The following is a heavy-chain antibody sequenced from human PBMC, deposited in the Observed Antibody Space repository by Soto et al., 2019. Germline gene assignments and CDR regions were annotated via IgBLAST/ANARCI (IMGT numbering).Heavy chain of an antibody. V-gene: IGHV3-30*03. CDR2: ISYDGSNK. CDR1: GFSFSSYG. Sequence: QVQLVESGGGVIQRGRSLRLSCAASGFSFSSYGMQWVRQAPGKGLEWVAVISYDGSNKYYADSVKDRFTISRDNSKKTLYLQMNSLRADDTAVYYCVPGQYFFDYCGQGTLVTVSS. J-gene: IGHJ4*02. CDR3: VPGQYFFDY.